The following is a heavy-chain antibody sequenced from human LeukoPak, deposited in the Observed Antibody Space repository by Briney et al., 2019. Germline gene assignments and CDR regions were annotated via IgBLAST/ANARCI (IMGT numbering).Heavy chain of an antibody. CDR1: GFTFSSYA. CDR3: AKEVGYDFWSGYYQDHDAFDI. CDR2: ISGSGGST. V-gene: IGHV3-23*01. D-gene: IGHD3-3*01. J-gene: IGHJ3*02. Sequence: GGSLRLSCAASGFTFSSYAMSWVRQAPGKGLEWVSAISGSGGSTYYADSVKGRFTISRDNSKNTLYLQMNSLRAEDTAVYYCAKEVGYDFWSGYYQDHDAFDIWGQGTMVTVSS.